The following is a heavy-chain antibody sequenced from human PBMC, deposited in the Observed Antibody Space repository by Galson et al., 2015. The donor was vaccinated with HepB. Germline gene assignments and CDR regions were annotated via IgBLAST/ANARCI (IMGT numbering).Heavy chain of an antibody. Sequence: LTCTVSGGSISSGDYYWSWIRQPPGKGLEWIGYIYYSGSTYYNPSLKSRVTISVDTSKNQFSLKLSSVTAADTAVYYCARRNRRITMVRGVIGWFDPWGQGTLVTVSS. CDR3: ARRNRRITMVRGVIGWFDP. D-gene: IGHD3-10*01. CDR1: GGSISSGDYY. CDR2: IYYSGST. V-gene: IGHV4-30-4*01. J-gene: IGHJ5*02.